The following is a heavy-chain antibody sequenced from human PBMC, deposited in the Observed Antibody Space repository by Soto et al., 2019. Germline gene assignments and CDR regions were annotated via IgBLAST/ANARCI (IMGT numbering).Heavy chain of an antibody. Sequence: SETLSLTCTVSGGSISSSSYYWGWIRQPPGKGLEWIGSIYYSGSTYYNPSLKSRVTISVDTSRNQFSLKLSSVTAADTAVYYCERHQAAAGFDYWGQGTLVTVSS. CDR3: ERHQAAAGFDY. D-gene: IGHD6-13*01. V-gene: IGHV4-39*01. CDR1: GGSISSSSYY. J-gene: IGHJ4*02. CDR2: IYYSGST.